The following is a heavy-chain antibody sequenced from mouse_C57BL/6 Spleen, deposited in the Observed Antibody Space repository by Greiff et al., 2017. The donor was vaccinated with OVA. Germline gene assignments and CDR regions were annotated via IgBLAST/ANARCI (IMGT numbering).Heavy chain of an antibody. J-gene: IGHJ4*01. CDR3: TRERRATNYDGDYYAMDY. Sequence: DVQLQESGTVLARPGASVKMSCKTSGYTFTSYWMHWVKQRPGQGLEWIGAIYPGNSDTSYNQKFKGKAKLTAVTSASTAYMELSSLTNEDSAVYYCTRERRATNYDGDYYAMDYWGQGTSVTVSS. V-gene: IGHV1-5*01. D-gene: IGHD2-4*01. CDR1: GYTFTSYW. CDR2: IYPGNSDT.